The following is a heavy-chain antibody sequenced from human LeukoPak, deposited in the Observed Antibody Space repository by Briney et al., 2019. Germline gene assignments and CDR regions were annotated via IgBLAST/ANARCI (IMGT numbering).Heavy chain of an antibody. CDR3: VRDDDRPDNGLDY. CDR1: GLTYSGYG. D-gene: IGHD3-22*01. J-gene: IGHJ4*02. V-gene: IGHV3-48*01. Sequence: GGSLRLSCAASGLTYSGYGMNWVRQAPGKGLEWVSYISSSSSTIYYADSVKGRFTISRDNAKNSLYLQMNSLRAEDTAVYYCVRDDDRPDNGLDYWGQGTLVTVSS. CDR2: ISSSSSTI.